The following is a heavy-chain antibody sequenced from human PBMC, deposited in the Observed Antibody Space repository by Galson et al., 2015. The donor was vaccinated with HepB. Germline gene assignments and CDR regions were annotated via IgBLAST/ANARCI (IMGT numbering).Heavy chain of an antibody. CDR2: TYYRSKWYD. Sequence: CAISGDSVSGNSATWNWIRQSPSRGLEWLGRTYYRSKWYDDYAPSVKSRITINPDTSKNQFSLQLNSVTPEDTALYYCARVGRGYCTSTDCYYSFDYWGQGTLVTVSS. D-gene: IGHD2-2*01. J-gene: IGHJ4*02. CDR1: GDSVSGNSAT. V-gene: IGHV6-1*01. CDR3: ARVGRGYCTSTDCYYSFDY.